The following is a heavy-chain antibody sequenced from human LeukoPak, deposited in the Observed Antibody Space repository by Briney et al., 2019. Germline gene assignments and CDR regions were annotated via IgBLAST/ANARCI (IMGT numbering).Heavy chain of an antibody. CDR3: VKDRYSSGFSSYFYH. CDR2: IKSKTDGGST. CDR1: GFTFSNAW. J-gene: IGHJ4*02. D-gene: IGHD6-19*01. V-gene: IGHV3-15*05. Sequence: GGSLRLSCAASGFTFSNAWMSWVRQAPGKGLEWVGRIKSKTDGGSTDYAAAVKGRFTISRDDSNNTLYLQISTLRTEDTAVYYCVKDRYSSGFSSYFYHWGQGNLVTVSS.